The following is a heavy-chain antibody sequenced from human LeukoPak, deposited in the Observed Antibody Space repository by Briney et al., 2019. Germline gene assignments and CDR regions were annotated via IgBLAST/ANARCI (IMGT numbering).Heavy chain of an antibody. Sequence: SETLSLTCAVSGGSISSSNRWSWVRQPPGKGLEWIGEIYQSGSTNYNPSLKSRVSISVGKSKNQFSLKLSSVTAADTAVYYCARGNGYYGSGSYYNKNWFDPWGQGTLVTVSS. V-gene: IGHV4-4*02. CDR2: IYQSGST. CDR3: ARGNGYYGSGSYYNKNWFDP. J-gene: IGHJ5*02. D-gene: IGHD3-10*01. CDR1: GGSISSSNR.